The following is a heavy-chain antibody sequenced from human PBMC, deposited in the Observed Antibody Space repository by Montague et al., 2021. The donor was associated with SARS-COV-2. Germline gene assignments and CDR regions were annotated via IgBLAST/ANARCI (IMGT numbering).Heavy chain of an antibody. CDR1: GFTFSSYG. J-gene: IGHJ6*02. CDR3: ARDSSSGSDWYYYYGMDV. Sequence: SLRLSCAASGFTFSSYGMHWVRQAPGKGLEWVAIIWYDGSKNYYADSVNGRFTISRDNSKNTLYLQMNTLRAEDTAVYYCARDSSSGSDWYYYYGMDVWGQGTTVTVSS. CDR2: IWYDGSKN. V-gene: IGHV3-33*01. D-gene: IGHD6-13*01.